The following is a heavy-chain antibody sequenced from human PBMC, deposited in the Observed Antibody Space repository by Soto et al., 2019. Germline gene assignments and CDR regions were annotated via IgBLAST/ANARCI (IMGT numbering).Heavy chain of an antibody. CDR3: ARVLRGWFDP. CDR2: ISHSGIT. Sequence: KPSETLSLTCAVSGGSITSANWWTWVRQPPGGGLEWIGEISHSGITNYKASLKSRVTMSVDKTKNDVSLKLTSVTAADTAVYYCARVLRGWFDPWGQGXPVTVSS. J-gene: IGHJ5*02. CDR1: GGSITSANW. V-gene: IGHV4-4*02.